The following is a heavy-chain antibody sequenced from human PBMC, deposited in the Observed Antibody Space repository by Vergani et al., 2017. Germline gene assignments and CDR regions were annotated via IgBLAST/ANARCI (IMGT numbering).Heavy chain of an antibody. CDR2: ISYDGSKT. CDR3: ARDVWDCSGISCFLWAGEFYYMDV. CDR1: GFKFSQFG. V-gene: IGHV3-33*05. D-gene: IGHD3-16*01. Sequence: QVQLVESGGGVVQPGTSLRLSCEASGFKFSQFGMHWVRQGPGKGLEWVAFISYDGSKTQYADSEKGRVTISRDNSKNTVGLEMSSLRVDDTATYYCARDVWDCSGISCFLWAGEFYYMDVWGQGTTVTVSS. J-gene: IGHJ6*03.